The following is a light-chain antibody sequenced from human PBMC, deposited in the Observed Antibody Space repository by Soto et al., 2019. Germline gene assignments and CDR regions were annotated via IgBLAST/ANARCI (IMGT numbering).Light chain of an antibody. Sequence: VLTQSPGTLSFSPGERATLSCRASHSGSSAYILWFQQKPGQAPRLLIYGASDRATGIPDRFGGSGSGTDFPLTISRLEPEDFAVYYCHQFGISPYTFGQGTKLEIK. CDR3: HQFGISPYT. J-gene: IGKJ2*01. V-gene: IGKV3-20*01. CDR1: HSGSSAY. CDR2: GAS.